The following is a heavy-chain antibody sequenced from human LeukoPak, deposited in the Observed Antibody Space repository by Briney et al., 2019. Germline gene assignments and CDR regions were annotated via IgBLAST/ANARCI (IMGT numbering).Heavy chain of an antibody. CDR1: GFNFDDYA. CDR2: IGGDGGST. CDR3: ARESDSSGWYDY. V-gene: IGHV3-43*02. J-gene: IGHJ4*02. Sequence: GGSLILSCAAPGFNFDDYAIHWVRQAPGKGLEWVSLIGGDGGSTFYADSVRGRFTISRDNSKNSLYLQMSSLRSEDTALYFCARESDSSGWYDYWGQGTLVTVSS. D-gene: IGHD6-19*01.